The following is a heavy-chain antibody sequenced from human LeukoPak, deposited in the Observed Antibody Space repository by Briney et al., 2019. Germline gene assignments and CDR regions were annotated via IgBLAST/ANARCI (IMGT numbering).Heavy chain of an antibody. CDR1: GFTFSSYA. D-gene: IGHD2-2*01. Sequence: GRSLRLSCAASGFTFSSYAMHWVRQAPGKGLEWVAVISYDGSNKYYADSVKGRFTISRDNSKNTLYLQMNSLRAEDTAVYYCARVPALSQGIYGMDVWGQGTTVTVSS. CDR3: ARVPALSQGIYGMDV. CDR2: ISYDGSNK. J-gene: IGHJ6*02. V-gene: IGHV3-30*14.